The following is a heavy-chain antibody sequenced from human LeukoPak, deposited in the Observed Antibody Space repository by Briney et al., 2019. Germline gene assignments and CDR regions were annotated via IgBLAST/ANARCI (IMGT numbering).Heavy chain of an antibody. D-gene: IGHD2-15*01. CDR1: GFTFTAYG. CDR2: IWYDGSKE. J-gene: IGHJ4*02. CDR3: TRDGGSGVHY. V-gene: IGHV3-33*01. Sequence: GSLRLSCAASGFTFTAYGMHWVRQTPGKGLEWVAVIWYDGSKEYYADSVKGRFTISGDTSKNTLFLQMNSLRAEGTAMYYCTRDGGSGVHYWGQGTLVTVSS.